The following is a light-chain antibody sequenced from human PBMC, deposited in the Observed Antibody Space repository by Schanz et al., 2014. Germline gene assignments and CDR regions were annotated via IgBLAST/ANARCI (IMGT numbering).Light chain of an antibody. V-gene: IGLV2-8*01. J-gene: IGLJ2*01. CDR3: SSYGGSNFVV. Sequence: QSALTQPPSASGSPGQSVTISCTGTSSDVGDYNYVSWYQQHPGKAPKLMIYEVSKRPSGVSNRFSGSGSGNTASLTISGLQAEDEADYYCSSYGGSNFVVFGGGTKVTVL. CDR2: EVS. CDR1: SSDVGDYNY.